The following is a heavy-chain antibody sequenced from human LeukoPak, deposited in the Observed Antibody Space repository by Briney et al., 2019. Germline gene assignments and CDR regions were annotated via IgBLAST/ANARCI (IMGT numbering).Heavy chain of an antibody. CDR3: ARGGSGYYLDF. Sequence: GGSLRLSCAASGFTFGTYSMSWVRQAPGKGLEWVASMKEDESEAYFVGSVKGRFTISRDNAKNSLFLHMLTLRPEDTAVYYCARGGSGYYLDFWGQGTLVTVSS. CDR1: GFTFGTYS. D-gene: IGHD3-22*01. V-gene: IGHV3-7*01. CDR2: MKEDESEA. J-gene: IGHJ4*02.